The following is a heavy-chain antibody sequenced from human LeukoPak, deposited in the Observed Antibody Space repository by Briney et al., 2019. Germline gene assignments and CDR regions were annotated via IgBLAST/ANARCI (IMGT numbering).Heavy chain of an antibody. D-gene: IGHD3-22*01. CDR1: GFTFSSYW. Sequence: GGSLRLSCAASGFTFSSYWMHWVRQAPGKGLVWVSRINSDGRSTSYADSVKGRFTISRDNAKNTLYLQMNSLRAEDTAVYYCARVRPEYYYDSSGYYYFDYWGQGTLVTVSS. CDR2: INSDGRST. V-gene: IGHV3-74*01. J-gene: IGHJ4*02. CDR3: ARVRPEYYYDSSGYYYFDY.